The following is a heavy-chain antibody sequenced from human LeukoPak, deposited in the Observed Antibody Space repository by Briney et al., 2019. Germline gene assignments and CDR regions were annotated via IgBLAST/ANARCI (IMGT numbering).Heavy chain of an antibody. Sequence: GGSLRLSCAASGFTFSSYAMSWVRQAPGKGLEWVSAISGSGGSTYYADSVKGRFTISRDNSKSTLYLQMNSLRAEDTAVYYCAISLPGPYYYDSSAKGYWGQGTLVTVSS. CDR3: AISLPGPYYYDSSAKGY. D-gene: IGHD3-22*01. CDR1: GFTFSSYA. V-gene: IGHV3-23*01. CDR2: ISGSGGST. J-gene: IGHJ4*02.